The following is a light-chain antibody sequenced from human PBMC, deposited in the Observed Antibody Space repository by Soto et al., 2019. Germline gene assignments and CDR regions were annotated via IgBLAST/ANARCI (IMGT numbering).Light chain of an antibody. V-gene: IGLV2-14*01. CDR3: SSYTSSSTLV. Sequence: QSALTQPASVSGSPGQSITISCTGTSSDVGGYNYVSWYQQHPGKAPKLMIYDISNRPSGVSNRFSGSKSGNTAALTISGLQAEDEADSYCSSYTSSSTLVFGGGTQQTVL. CDR1: SSDVGGYNY. CDR2: DIS. J-gene: IGLJ2*01.